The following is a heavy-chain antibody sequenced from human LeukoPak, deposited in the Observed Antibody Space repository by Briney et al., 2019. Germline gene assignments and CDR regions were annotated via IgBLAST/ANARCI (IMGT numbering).Heavy chain of an antibody. J-gene: IGHJ4*02. CDR2: ISAYNGNT. D-gene: IGHD4-17*01. CDR1: GYTFTSYG. Sequence: RASVKVSCKASGYTFTSYGISWVRQAPGQGLEWMGWISAYNGNTNYAQKLQGRVTMTTDTSTSTAYMELRSLRSDDTAVYYCARDHMVMTTVTTSPDYWSQGTLVTVSS. V-gene: IGHV1-18*01. CDR3: ARDHMVMTTVTTSPDY.